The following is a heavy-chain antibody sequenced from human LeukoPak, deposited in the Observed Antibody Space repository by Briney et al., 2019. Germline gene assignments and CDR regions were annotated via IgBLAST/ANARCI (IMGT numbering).Heavy chain of an antibody. J-gene: IGHJ6*02. Sequence: ASVKVSCKASGYTFTSYGISWVRQAPGQGLEWMGWISAYNGNTNYAQKLQGRVTMTTDTSTSTAYMELRSLRSDDTAVYYCARECSSTSCFPYYYGTDVWGQGTTVNVSS. D-gene: IGHD2-2*01. CDR1: GYTFTSYG. CDR2: ISAYNGNT. CDR3: ARECSSTSCFPYYYGTDV. V-gene: IGHV1-18*01.